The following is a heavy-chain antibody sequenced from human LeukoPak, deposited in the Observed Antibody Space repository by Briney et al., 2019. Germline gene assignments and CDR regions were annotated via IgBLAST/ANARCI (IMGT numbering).Heavy chain of an antibody. V-gene: IGHV3-66*01. CDR2: IYSGGST. J-gene: IGHJ4*02. CDR3: ARDLYSSNPY. D-gene: IGHD6-19*01. CDR1: GFTVSNNY. Sequence: GGSLRLSCAASGFTVSNNYMSWVRQAPGKGLEWVSIIYSGGSTYYADSVEGRFTISRDNSKNTLYLQMNSLRAEDTAVYYCARDLYSSNPYWGQGTLVTVSS.